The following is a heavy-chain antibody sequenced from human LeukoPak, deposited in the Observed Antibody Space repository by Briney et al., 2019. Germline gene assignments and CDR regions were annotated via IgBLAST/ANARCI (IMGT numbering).Heavy chain of an antibody. CDR2: IWYDGSNK. D-gene: IGHD3-10*01. Sequence: GGSLRLSCAASGFTYGNYLMHWVRQAPGKGLEWVAYIWYDGSNKHYPDSVKGRFTISRDNSKNTVVLQMDSLRAEDTAVYYCAKDGDRQFDLDVWGQGTTVTVSS. CDR3: AKDGDRQFDLDV. J-gene: IGHJ6*02. V-gene: IGHV3-30*02. CDR1: GFTYGNYL.